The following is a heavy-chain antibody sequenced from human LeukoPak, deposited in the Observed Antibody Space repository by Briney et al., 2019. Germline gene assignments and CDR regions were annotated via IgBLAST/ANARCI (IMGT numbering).Heavy chain of an antibody. D-gene: IGHD3-3*01. CDR2: ISAYNGNT. CDR1: GYTFTSYG. Sequence: ASVKVSCKASGYTFTSYGISWVRQAPGQGLEWMGWISAYNGNTNYAQKLQGRVTMTTDTSTSIAYMELRSLRSDDTAVYYCARDKNFWSGYYRRYYGMDVWGQGTTVTVSS. CDR3: ARDKNFWSGYYRRYYGMDV. V-gene: IGHV1-18*01. J-gene: IGHJ6*02.